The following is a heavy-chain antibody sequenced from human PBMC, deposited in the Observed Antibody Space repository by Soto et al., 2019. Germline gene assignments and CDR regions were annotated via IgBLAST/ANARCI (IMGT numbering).Heavy chain of an antibody. J-gene: IGHJ6*02. Sequence: PGGSLRLSCAACGFTFSSFAMSWVRPAPGKGLEWVSTFSVSGGITFYADSVKGRFTISRDNSKNTLYLQMNSLRGEDTAVYYCAKGARINYYYYYGMDVWGQGTTVTVSS. CDR1: GFTFSSFA. CDR3: AKGARINYYYYYGMDV. CDR2: FSVSGGIT. V-gene: IGHV3-23*01.